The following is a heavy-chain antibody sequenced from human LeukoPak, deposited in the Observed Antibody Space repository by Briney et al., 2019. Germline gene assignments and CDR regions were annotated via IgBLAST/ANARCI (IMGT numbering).Heavy chain of an antibody. V-gene: IGHV3-21*01. CDR1: GFTFSSYS. Sequence: GGSLRLSCAASGFTFSSYSKNWVRQAPGKGLEWVSSISSSSSYIYYADSVKGRFTISRDNAKNSLYLQMNSLRAEDTAVYYCARDDYDSSGYFILGFDYWGQGTLVTVSS. CDR2: ISSSSSYI. CDR3: ARDDYDSSGYFILGFDY. J-gene: IGHJ4*02. D-gene: IGHD3-22*01.